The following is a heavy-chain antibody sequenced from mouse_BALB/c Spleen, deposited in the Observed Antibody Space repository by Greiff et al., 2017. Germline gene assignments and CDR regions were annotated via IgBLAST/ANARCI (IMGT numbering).Heavy chain of an antibody. V-gene: IGHV5-17*02. D-gene: IGHD1-1*01. CDR2: ISSGSSTI. CDR3: ATGSSYGFAY. CDR1: GFTFSSFG. J-gene: IGHJ3*01. Sequence: VMLVESGGGLVQPGGSRKLSCAASGFTFSSFGMHWVRQAPEKGLEWVAYISSGSSTIYYADTVKGRFTISRDNPKNTLFLQMTSLRSEDTAMYYCATGSSYGFAYWGQGTLVTVSA.